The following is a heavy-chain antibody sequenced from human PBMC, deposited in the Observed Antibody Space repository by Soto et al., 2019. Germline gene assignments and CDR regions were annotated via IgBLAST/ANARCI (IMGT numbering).Heavy chain of an antibody. J-gene: IGHJ4*02. CDR1: GFTFSSYA. Sequence: LRLSCAASGFTFSSYAMSWVRQAPGKGLEWVSAISGSGGSTYYADSVKGRFTISRDNSKNTLYLQMNSLRAEDTAVYYCAEVRKYCGGDCAGYFDYWGQGTLVTVSS. CDR2: ISGSGGST. CDR3: AEVRKYCGGDCAGYFDY. D-gene: IGHD2-21*02. V-gene: IGHV3-23*01.